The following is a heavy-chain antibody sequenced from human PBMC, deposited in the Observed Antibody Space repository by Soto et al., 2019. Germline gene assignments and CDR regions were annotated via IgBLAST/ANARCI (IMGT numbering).Heavy chain of an antibody. J-gene: IGHJ6*01. CDR2: INPSGGST. D-gene: IGHD6-6*01. Sequence: ASVKVSCKASGYTFRNYYMHWVRQAPGQGLEWMGIINPSGGSTSYAQKFQGRVTMTRDTSTSTVYMELSSLRSEDTAVYYCARDRSSSSYYYYGMDVWGQGTTVTVSS. CDR3: ARDRSSSSYYYYGMDV. V-gene: IGHV1-46*01. CDR1: GYTFRNYY.